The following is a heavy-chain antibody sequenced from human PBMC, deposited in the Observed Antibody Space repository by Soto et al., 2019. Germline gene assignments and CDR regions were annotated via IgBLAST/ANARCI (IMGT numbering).Heavy chain of an antibody. J-gene: IGHJ4*02. CDR2: MNPNSGNT. Sequence: ASVKVSCKASGYTFTSYDINWVRQATGQGLEWMGWMNPNSGNTGYAQKFQGRVTMTRNTSISTAYMELSSLRSEDTGVYYCARGRRAAAAGTSYYFDYWGQGTLVTVSS. D-gene: IGHD6-13*01. CDR1: GYTFTSYD. CDR3: ARGRRAAAAGTSYYFDY. V-gene: IGHV1-8*01.